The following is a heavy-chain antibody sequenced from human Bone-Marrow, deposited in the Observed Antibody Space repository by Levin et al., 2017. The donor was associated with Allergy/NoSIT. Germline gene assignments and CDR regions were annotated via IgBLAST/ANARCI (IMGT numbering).Heavy chain of an antibody. J-gene: IGHJ3*01. D-gene: IGHD4-17*01. Sequence: SCAASGFSFSIFAMHWVRQAPGKGLEWVAVIWFDGSEKYYADSMKGRITISRDNSKNTLYLQMKSLRVEDTAVYYCVRGEGDYVGDTFALWGQGTMVT. CDR3: VRGEGDYVGDTFAL. V-gene: IGHV3-33*01. CDR2: IWFDGSEK. CDR1: GFSFSIFA.